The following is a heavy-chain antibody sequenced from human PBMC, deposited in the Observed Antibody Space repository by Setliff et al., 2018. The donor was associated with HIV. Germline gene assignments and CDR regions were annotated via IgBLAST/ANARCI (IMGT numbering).Heavy chain of an antibody. V-gene: IGHV4-61*09. CDR1: GDSITRGSYY. J-gene: IGHJ2*01. D-gene: IGHD1-26*01. Sequence: PSETLSLTCTVSGDSITRGSYYWSWIRQPAGKGLEWIGHIYTSGKTHYSPSLKSRITISADTSKNQLSLNLSSVTAADTAVYYCARAAYSGTYLWEPATDLWGRGTLVTLSS. CDR3: ARAAYSGTYLWEPATDL. CDR2: IYTSGKT.